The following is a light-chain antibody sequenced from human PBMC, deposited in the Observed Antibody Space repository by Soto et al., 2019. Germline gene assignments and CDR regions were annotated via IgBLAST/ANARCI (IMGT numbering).Light chain of an antibody. CDR1: QTFSSL. CDR3: QQTNRFPLN. V-gene: IGKV1-12*01. CDR2: AAS. J-gene: IGKJ4*01. Sequence: DIQMTQSPSTLSGSVGDTVTLTCRADQTFSSLLAWYQHKPGKAPKLLIYAASTLQNGVPSRFSGSGSGTVFTLTITSLQPEDSATYYCQQTNRFPLNFGGGTNVEIK.